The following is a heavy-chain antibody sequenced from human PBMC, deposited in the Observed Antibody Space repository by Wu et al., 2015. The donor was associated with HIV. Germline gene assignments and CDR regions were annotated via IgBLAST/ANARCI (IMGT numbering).Heavy chain of an antibody. Sequence: QVQLLQSGAEVKRPGASVKVSCKASGFIFKDYYMHWVRQAPGQGLEWMGWINPNSGGTNYAQKFQGRVTMTRDTSISTAYMELSRLRSDDTAVYYCARGSWYYDSGNFFDIWGQGTMVTVSS. CDR3: ARGSWYYDSGNFFDI. J-gene: IGHJ3*02. D-gene: IGHD3-22*01. CDR2: INPNSGGT. CDR1: GFIFKDYY. V-gene: IGHV1-2*02.